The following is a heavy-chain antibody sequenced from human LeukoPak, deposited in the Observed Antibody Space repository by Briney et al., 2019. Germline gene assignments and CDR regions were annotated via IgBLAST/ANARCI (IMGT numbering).Heavy chain of an antibody. CDR2: MNPNSGNT. J-gene: IGHJ4*02. CDR1: GYTFTSYD. CDR3: ARLDSYDYGGNDY. D-gene: IGHD4-23*01. V-gene: IGHV1-8*03. Sequence: ASVKVSCKASGYTFTSYDINWVRQATGQGLEWMGWMNPNSGNTGYAQKFQGRVTITRNTSISTAYMELSSLRSGDTAVYYCARLDSYDYGGNDYWGQGTLVTVSS.